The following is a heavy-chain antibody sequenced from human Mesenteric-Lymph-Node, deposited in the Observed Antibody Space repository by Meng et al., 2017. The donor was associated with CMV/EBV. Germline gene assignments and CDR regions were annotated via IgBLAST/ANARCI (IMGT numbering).Heavy chain of an antibody. Sequence: SVKVSCKASGGTFSSYAISWVRQAPGQGLEWMGGIIPIFGTANYAQKLQGRVTMTTDTSTSTAYMELRSLRSDDTAVYYCARAAVVVPAAIAFYYYGMDVWGQGTTVTVSS. V-gene: IGHV1-69*05. J-gene: IGHJ6*02. D-gene: IGHD2-2*02. CDR2: IIPIFGTA. CDR3: ARAAVVVPAAIAFYYYGMDV. CDR1: GGTFSSYA.